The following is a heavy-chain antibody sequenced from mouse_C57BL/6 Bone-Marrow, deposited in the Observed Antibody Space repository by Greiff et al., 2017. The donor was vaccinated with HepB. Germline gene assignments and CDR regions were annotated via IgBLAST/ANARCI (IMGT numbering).Heavy chain of an antibody. J-gene: IGHJ2*01. CDR3: ARGNYGSSH. V-gene: IGHV1-54*01. CDR2: INPGSGGT. Sequence: QVQLQQSGAELVRPGTSVKVSCKASGYAFTNYLIEWVKLRPGQGLEWIGVINPGSGGTNYNEKFKGQATLTAAKYSSTAYMQLSSLTSEYSAVYCCARGNYGSSHCGQGTTLTVSS. D-gene: IGHD1-1*01. CDR1: GYAFTNYL.